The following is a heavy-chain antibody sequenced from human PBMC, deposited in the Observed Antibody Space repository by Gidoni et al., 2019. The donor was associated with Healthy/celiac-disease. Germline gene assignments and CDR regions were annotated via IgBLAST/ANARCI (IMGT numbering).Heavy chain of an antibody. D-gene: IGHD3-22*01. V-gene: IGHV1-69*08. J-gene: IGHJ5*02. CDR2: IIPILGIA. CDR1: GGTFSSYT. CDR3: AREGIGSSGYYYEGGSWFDP. Sequence: QVQLVQSGAEVKKPGSSVKVSCKASGGTFSSYTISWVRQAPGQGLEWLGRIIPILGIANYAQKFQGRVTITADKSTSTAYMELSSLRSEDTAVYYCAREGIGSSGYYYEGGSWFDPWGQGTLVTVSS.